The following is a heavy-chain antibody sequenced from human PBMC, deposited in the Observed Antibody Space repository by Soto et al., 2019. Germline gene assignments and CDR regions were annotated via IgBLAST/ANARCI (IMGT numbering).Heavy chain of an antibody. D-gene: IGHD5-12*01. Sequence: GGSLRLSCAASGFTFSSYAMHWVRQAPGKGLEWVAVISYDGSNKYYADSVKGRFTISRDNSKNTLYLQMNSLRAEDTAVYYCAGRSDRDGYKGFDYWGQGTLVTVSS. J-gene: IGHJ4*02. CDR3: AGRSDRDGYKGFDY. CDR2: ISYDGSNK. V-gene: IGHV3-30-3*01. CDR1: GFTFSSYA.